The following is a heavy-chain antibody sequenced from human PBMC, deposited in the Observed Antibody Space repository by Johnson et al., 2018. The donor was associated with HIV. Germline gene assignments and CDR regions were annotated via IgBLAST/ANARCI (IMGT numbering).Heavy chain of an antibody. D-gene: IGHD2-21*01. V-gene: IGHV3-30*14. Sequence: VQLVESGGGLVQPGRSLRLSCAVSGLTFSSYAMHWVRQAPGKGLEWVAVISYDGSNKDYADSVKGRFTTSRENAKNSFFLQMNSLRAEDTALYYCAREFHYTIVLVIAIRGVAFDIWGQGTMVTVSS. CDR1: GLTFSSYA. J-gene: IGHJ3*02. CDR2: ISYDGSNK. CDR3: AREFHYTIVLVIAIRGVAFDI.